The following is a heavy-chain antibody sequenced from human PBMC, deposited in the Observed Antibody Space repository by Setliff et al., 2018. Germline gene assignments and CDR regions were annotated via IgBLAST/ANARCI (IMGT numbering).Heavy chain of an antibody. Sequence: PSETLSLTCTVSGGPISTYYWSWIRRPAGKGLEWIGRVFVSGSTNYNPSLKSRVTMSVDTSKNQFSLKLTSVTAADTAMNYCARDTSSDWAAWFDPWSQGILVTVSS. D-gene: IGHD6-19*01. CDR1: GGPISTYY. J-gene: IGHJ5*02. V-gene: IGHV4-4*07. CDR3: ARDTSSDWAAWFDP. CDR2: VFVSGST.